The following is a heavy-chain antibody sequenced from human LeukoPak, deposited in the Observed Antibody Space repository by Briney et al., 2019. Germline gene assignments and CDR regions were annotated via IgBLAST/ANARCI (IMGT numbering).Heavy chain of an antibody. CDR2: IIPIFGTA. D-gene: IGHD6-6*01. CDR1: GGTFSSYA. CDR3: AREVTAARPREENY. Sequence: SVKVSCKASGGTFSSYAISWVRQAPGQGLEWMGGIIPIFGTANYAQKFQGRVTITADESTSTAYMELSSLRSEDTAVYYCAREVTAARPREENYWGQGTLVTVSS. V-gene: IGHV1-69*13. J-gene: IGHJ4*02.